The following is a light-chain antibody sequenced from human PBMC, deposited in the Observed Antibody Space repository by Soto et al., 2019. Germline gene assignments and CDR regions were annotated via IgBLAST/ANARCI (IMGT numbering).Light chain of an antibody. V-gene: IGKV3-20*01. CDR1: PSVSSNY. J-gene: IGKJ4*01. CDR3: QQYGSSPFT. Sequence: IVLTQSPGTLSLSPGERATFACRASPSVSSNYLAWYQQKPGQAPRLLIYVASNMATGIPDRFSGSGSGTDFILSISSLDPEDFAVYYCQQYGSSPFTFGGGTKVEIK. CDR2: VAS.